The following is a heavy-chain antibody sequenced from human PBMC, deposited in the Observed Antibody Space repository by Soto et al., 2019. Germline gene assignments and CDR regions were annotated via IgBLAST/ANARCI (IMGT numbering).Heavy chain of an antibody. D-gene: IGHD3-3*01. V-gene: IGHV3-7*01. Sequence: EVQLVESGGGLVQPGGSLRLSCAASGFTFSSYWMSWVRQAPGKGLEWVANIKQDGSEKYYVDSVKGRFTISSDNAKNALYLQMNSLRAEDTAVYYCARDPGPYYDFWSGYYIPDYFDYWGQGTLVTVSS. CDR3: ARDPGPYYDFWSGYYIPDYFDY. CDR2: IKQDGSEK. J-gene: IGHJ4*02. CDR1: GFTFSSYW.